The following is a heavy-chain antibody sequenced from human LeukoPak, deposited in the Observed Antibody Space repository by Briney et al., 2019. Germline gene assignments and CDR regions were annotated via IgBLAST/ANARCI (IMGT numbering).Heavy chain of an antibody. D-gene: IGHD4-11*01. CDR2: IIPIFGTA. J-gene: IGHJ4*02. Sequence: SVKVSCKASGGTFSSYAISWVRQAPGQGLEWMGRIIPIFGTANYAQKFQGRVTITTDESTSTAYMELSSLRSEDTAVYYCARDPFNSNCYFDYWGQGTLVTVSS. V-gene: IGHV1-69*05. CDR3: ARDPFNSNCYFDY. CDR1: GGTFSSYA.